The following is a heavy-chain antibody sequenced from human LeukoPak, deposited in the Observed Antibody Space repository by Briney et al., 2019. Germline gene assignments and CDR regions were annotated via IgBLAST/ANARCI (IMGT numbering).Heavy chain of an antibody. Sequence: ASVKVSCKASGYTFTSYDINWVRQATGQGLEWMGWMSPNSGNTGYAQKFQGRVTMTRNTSISTAYMELSSLRSEDTAVYYCARDPYYYGSGSYYTFFDYWGQGTLVTVSS. CDR1: GYTFTSYD. V-gene: IGHV1-8*01. CDR2: MSPNSGNT. J-gene: IGHJ4*02. D-gene: IGHD3-10*01. CDR3: ARDPYYYGSGSYYTFFDY.